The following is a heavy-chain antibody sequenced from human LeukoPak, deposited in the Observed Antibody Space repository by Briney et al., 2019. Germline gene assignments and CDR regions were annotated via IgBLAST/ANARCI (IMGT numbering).Heavy chain of an antibody. Sequence: SETLSLTCTVSGGSISSYYWSWIRQPPGKGQEWIAYIYYSGSTNYNPSLKSRVTISVDTSKNQFSLKLSSVTAADTAVYYYARDRWVAAAGQPNWFDPWGQGTLVTVSS. CDR1: GGSISSYY. CDR2: IYYSGST. CDR3: ARDRWVAAAGQPNWFDP. D-gene: IGHD6-13*01. J-gene: IGHJ5*02. V-gene: IGHV4-59*01.